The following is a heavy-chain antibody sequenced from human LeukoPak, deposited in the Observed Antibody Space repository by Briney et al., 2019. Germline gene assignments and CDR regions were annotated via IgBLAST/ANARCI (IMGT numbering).Heavy chain of an antibody. D-gene: IGHD6-25*01. V-gene: IGHV4-39*01. Sequence: SETLSLTCTVSGGSLSSSSYYWGWIRQPPGEWLEWIGAIYYTGNTYYNPSLKSRITISVDTSKNQFSLKLTFVTAADTAMYYCARHPRVEAADPGAPHIWGQGTMVTVSS. CDR1: GGSLSSSSYY. CDR3: ARHPRVEAADPGAPHI. CDR2: IYYTGNT. J-gene: IGHJ3*02.